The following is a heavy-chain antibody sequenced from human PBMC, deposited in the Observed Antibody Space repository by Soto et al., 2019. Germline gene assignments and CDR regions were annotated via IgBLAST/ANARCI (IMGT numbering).Heavy chain of an antibody. Sequence: VQLVESGGGVVQPGRSLRLSCAASGVTFSSYGMHWVRQAPGKGLEWVAVIWYDGSNKYYADSVKGRFTISRDTSKNTLYLQMNSLRAEDTAVYYCARDREGTGNDLTFDYWGQGALVTVSS. D-gene: IGHD5-12*01. CDR2: IWYDGSNK. V-gene: IGHV3-33*01. CDR3: ARDREGTGNDLTFDY. CDR1: GVTFSSYG. J-gene: IGHJ4*02.